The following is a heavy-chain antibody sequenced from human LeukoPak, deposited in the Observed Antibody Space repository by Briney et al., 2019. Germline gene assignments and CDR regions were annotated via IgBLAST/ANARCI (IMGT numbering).Heavy chain of an antibody. D-gene: IGHD3-9*01. CDR3: ARPILTGYYKGSYFDY. Sequence: PSETLSLTCAVYGGSFSGYYWSWIRQPPGTGLEWIGEINHSGSTNYNPSLKSRVTISVDTSKNQFSLKLSSVTAADTAVYYCARPILTGYYKGSYFDYWGQGTLVTVSS. CDR2: INHSGST. J-gene: IGHJ4*02. V-gene: IGHV4-34*01. CDR1: GGSFSGYY.